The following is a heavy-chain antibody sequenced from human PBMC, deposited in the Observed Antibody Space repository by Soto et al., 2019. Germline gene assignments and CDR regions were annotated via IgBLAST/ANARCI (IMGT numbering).Heavy chain of an antibody. V-gene: IGHV1-69*06. J-gene: IGHJ6*02. CDR2: IIPIFGTA. Sequence: SVKVSCKASGGTFSSYAISWVRQAAGQGLEWMGGIIPIFGTANYAQKFQGRVTITADKSTSTAYMELSSLRSEDTAVYYCWGWEFRGVIKYYYYGMDVWGQGTTVTVSS. D-gene: IGHD3-10*01. CDR1: GGTFSSYA. CDR3: WGWEFRGVIKYYYYGMDV.